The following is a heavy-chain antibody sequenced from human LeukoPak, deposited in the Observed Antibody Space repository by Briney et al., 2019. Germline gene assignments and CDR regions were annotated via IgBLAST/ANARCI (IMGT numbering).Heavy chain of an antibody. CDR1: GFTFSSYG. CDR2: IRYDGNSK. CDR3: PKDLTTGYCFDY. J-gene: IGHJ4*02. V-gene: IGHV3-30*02. Sequence: PGGSLRLSCAASGFTFSSYGMHWVRQAPAKGLEWVAFIRYDGNSKYYGDSVKGRFTISRDNSKSTLYLQMNSLRAEDTAVYYCPKDLTTGYCFDYWGQGSQVTVSS. D-gene: IGHD4-17*01.